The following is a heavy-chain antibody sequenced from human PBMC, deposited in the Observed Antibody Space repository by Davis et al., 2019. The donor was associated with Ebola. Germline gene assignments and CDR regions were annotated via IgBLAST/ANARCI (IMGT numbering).Heavy chain of an antibody. D-gene: IGHD3-10*01. CDR3: ARIQSGHHGMDV. V-gene: IGHV3-66*01. CDR2: IYSGGST. J-gene: IGHJ6*02. CDR1: GFTVSSNY. Sequence: ESLKISCASSGFTVSSNYMSWVRQPPGKGLEWVSVIYSGGSTYYADSVKGRFTIPRDNSKNTLYLQMNSLRAEDTAVYYCARIQSGHHGMDVWGQGTTVTVSS.